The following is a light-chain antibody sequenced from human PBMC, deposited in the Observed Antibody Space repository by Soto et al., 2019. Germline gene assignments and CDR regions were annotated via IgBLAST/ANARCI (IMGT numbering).Light chain of an antibody. CDR2: SNY. J-gene: IGLJ3*02. CDR1: SSNIGRNY. V-gene: IGLV1-47*02. Sequence: QSVLTQPPSASGTPGQRVTISCSGSSSNIGRNYVYWYQQIPGTAPKLLIYSNYQRPSGVPARFSGSKSGTSASLAISGLRSEDEADYYCATCEDTLSGWVFGGGTKLTVL. CDR3: ATCEDTLSGWV.